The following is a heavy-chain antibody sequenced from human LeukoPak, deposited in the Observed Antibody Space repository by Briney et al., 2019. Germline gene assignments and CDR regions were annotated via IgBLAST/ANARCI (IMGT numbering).Heavy chain of an antibody. CDR3: AEEVDRGYSGYDPRNYFDN. D-gene: IGHD5-12*01. J-gene: IGHJ4*02. CDR1: GFTFSSYA. Sequence: PGGSLRLSCAASGFTFSSYAMSWVRQAPGKGLEWVSAISGSGGSTYYADSVKGRFTISRDNSKNTLYLQMNSLRAEDTAVYYCAEEVDRGYSGYDPRNYFDNWGQGALVTVSS. V-gene: IGHV3-23*01. CDR2: ISGSGGST.